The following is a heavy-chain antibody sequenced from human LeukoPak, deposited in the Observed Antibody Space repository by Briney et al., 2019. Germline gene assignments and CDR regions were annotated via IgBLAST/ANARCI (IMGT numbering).Heavy chain of an antibody. Sequence: GGSLRLSCAASGFTFSSYAMSWVRQAPGKGLEWVAVISYDGSNKYYADSVKGRATISRDNFKNTLYLQMNSLRAEDTAGYYCAKDLTLGVRGATGYYGMDVWGQGTTVTVSS. J-gene: IGHJ6*02. CDR1: GFTFSSYA. CDR2: ISYDGSNK. V-gene: IGHV3-30*18. CDR3: AKDLTLGVRGATGYYGMDV. D-gene: IGHD3-10*01.